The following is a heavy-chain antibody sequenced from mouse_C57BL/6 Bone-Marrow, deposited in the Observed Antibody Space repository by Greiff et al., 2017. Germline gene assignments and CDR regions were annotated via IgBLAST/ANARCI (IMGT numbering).Heavy chain of an antibody. CDR2: ISYDGSN. Sequence: EVKLMESGPGLVKPSQSLSLTCSVTGYSITSGYYWNWIRQFPGNKLEWMGYISYDGSNNYNPSLKNRISITRDTSKNQFFLKLNSVTTEDTATYYYASYINSNFYYAMDYWGQGTSVTVSS. CDR1: GYSITSGYY. V-gene: IGHV3-6*01. CDR3: ASYINSNFYYAMDY. J-gene: IGHJ4*01. D-gene: IGHD2-5*01.